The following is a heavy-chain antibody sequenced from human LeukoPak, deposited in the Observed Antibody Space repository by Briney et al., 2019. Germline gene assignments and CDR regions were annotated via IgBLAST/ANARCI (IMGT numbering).Heavy chain of an antibody. Sequence: SVKVSCKASGYTFTSYYMHWVRQAPGQGLEWMGRIIPILGIANYAQKFQGRVTITADKSTSTAYMELSSLRSEDTAVYYCARPDYGDYEGYFDYWGQGTLVTVSS. CDR1: GYTFTSYY. CDR2: IIPILGIA. CDR3: ARPDYGDYEGYFDY. J-gene: IGHJ4*02. D-gene: IGHD4-17*01. V-gene: IGHV1-69*02.